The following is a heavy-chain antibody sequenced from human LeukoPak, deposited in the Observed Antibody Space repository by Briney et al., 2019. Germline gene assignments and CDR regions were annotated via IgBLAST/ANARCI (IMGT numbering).Heavy chain of an antibody. D-gene: IGHD3-22*01. CDR2: ISSSSSYI. Sequence: GGSLRLSCAASGFTSSSYSMNWVRQAPGKGLEWVSSISSSSSYIYYADSVKGRFTISRDNAKNSLYLQMNSLRAEDTAVYYCARDGHYDSSGYYFPFDYWGQGTLVTVSS. V-gene: IGHV3-21*01. CDR3: ARDGHYDSSGYYFPFDY. J-gene: IGHJ4*02. CDR1: GFTSSSYS.